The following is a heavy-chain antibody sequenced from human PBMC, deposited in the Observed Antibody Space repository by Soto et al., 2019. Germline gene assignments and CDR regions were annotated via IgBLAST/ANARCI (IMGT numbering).Heavy chain of an antibody. V-gene: IGHV1-18*01. Sequence: ASVKVSCKASGYTFTIYGISWVRQAPGQGLEWMGWISAYNGNTNYAQKLQGRVTMTTDTSTSTAYMELRSLRSDDTAVYYCARVPTGYSGYDIDDWFDPWGQGTLVTVSS. D-gene: IGHD5-12*01. CDR2: ISAYNGNT. J-gene: IGHJ5*02. CDR1: GYTFTIYG. CDR3: ARVPTGYSGYDIDDWFDP.